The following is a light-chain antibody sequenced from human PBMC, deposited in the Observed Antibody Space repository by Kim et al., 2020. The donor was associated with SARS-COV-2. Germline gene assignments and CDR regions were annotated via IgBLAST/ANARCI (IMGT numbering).Light chain of an antibody. CDR2: EVS. J-gene: IGLJ2*01. V-gene: IGLV2-8*01. CDR1: SSDIGVYNS. Sequence: QSVLTQPSSASGSPGQSVTISCTGASSDIGVYNSVSWYQQRPGKAPKLMIYEVSKRPSGVPDRFSGSKSGNTASLTVSGLQAEDEADYYCSSYGGNNNVIFGGGTQLTVL. CDR3: SSYGGNNNVI.